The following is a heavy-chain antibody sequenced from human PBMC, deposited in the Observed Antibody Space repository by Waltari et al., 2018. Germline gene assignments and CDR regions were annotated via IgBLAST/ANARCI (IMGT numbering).Heavy chain of an antibody. CDR3: ARAGYGRDAFDI. CDR1: GFTFSSYW. Sequence: EVQLVESGGGLVQPGGSLRLSCAASGFTFSSYWMHWVRQAPGKGLVWGVGIKGYGRSTSDADAVKGRFTISRDNAKNALYLQMNSLRAEDTAVYYCARAGYGRDAFDIWGQGTMVTVSS. J-gene: IGHJ3*02. D-gene: IGHD6-13*01. CDR2: IKGYGRST. V-gene: IGHV3-74*01.